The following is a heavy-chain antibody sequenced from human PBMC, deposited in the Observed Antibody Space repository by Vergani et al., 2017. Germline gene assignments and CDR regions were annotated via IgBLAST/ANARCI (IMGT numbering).Heavy chain of an antibody. Sequence: QVQLVESGGGLVKPGGSLRLSCAASGFTFSDYYMSWIRQAPGKGLEWVSYISSSSSYTNYADSVKGRITISRDNTKISLYLPMNSLRAEDTAVYYCARVLSSTRTPCPFDYWGQGTLVTVSS. D-gene: IGHD2-2*01. CDR3: ARVLSSTRTPCPFDY. J-gene: IGHJ4*02. CDR1: GFTFSDYY. CDR2: ISSSSSYT. V-gene: IGHV3-11*05.